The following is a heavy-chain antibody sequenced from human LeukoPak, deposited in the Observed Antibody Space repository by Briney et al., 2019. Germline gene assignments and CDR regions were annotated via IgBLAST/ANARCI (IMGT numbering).Heavy chain of an antibody. CDR3: ARMSGNYSRGAFGI. CDR1: GGSISSSTYY. J-gene: IGHJ3*02. Sequence: PETLSLTCTVSGGSISSSTYYWGWIRQPPGKGLEWIGSIYYSGSTYYNPSLKSRVTISVDTSKNQFSLKLSSVTAADTAVYYCARMSGNYSRGAFGIWGQGTMVTVSS. V-gene: IGHV4-39*07. CDR2: IYYSGST. D-gene: IGHD1-26*01.